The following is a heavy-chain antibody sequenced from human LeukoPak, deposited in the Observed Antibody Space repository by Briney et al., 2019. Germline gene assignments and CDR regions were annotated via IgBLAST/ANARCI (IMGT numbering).Heavy chain of an antibody. CDR1: GFTFSSYA. CDR2: ISGSGGST. Sequence: PGGTLRLSCAVSGFTFSSYAMSWVRQAPGKGLEWVLAISGSGGSTYYADSVKGRFTISRDNSKNTLYLQMNSLRAEDTAVYYCATDAGSAFDSWGQGTMVTVSS. D-gene: IGHD1-14*01. J-gene: IGHJ3*02. V-gene: IGHV3-23*01. CDR3: ATDAGSAFDS.